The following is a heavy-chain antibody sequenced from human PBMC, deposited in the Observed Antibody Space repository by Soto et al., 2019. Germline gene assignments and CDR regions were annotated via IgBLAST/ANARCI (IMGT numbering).Heavy chain of an antibody. V-gene: IGHV4-34*01. CDR1: GGSFSGYY. CDR2: INHSGST. J-gene: IGHJ4*02. Sequence: SETLSLTCAVYGGSFSGYYWSWIRQPPGKGLEWIGEINHSGSTNYNPSLKSRVTISVDTSKNQFSLKLSSVTAADTAVYYCARDRALSSGGAFDYWGQGTLVTVSS. D-gene: IGHD6-6*01. CDR3: ARDRALSSGGAFDY.